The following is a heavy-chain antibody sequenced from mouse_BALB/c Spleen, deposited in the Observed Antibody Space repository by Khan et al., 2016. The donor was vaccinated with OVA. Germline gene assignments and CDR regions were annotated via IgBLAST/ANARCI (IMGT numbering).Heavy chain of an antibody. V-gene: IGHV14-3*02. CDR1: GFNIKDTH. CDR3: APAGTGDYFDY. D-gene: IGHD4-1*01. CDR2: IDPANDNS. Sequence: EVELQESGAELVKPGASAKLSCTASGFNIKDTHMHWVKQRPEQGLEWIGRIDPANDNSKYDPRFQGKATITADTSSNTAYLHLSSLTSEDTAVYYCAPAGTGDYFDYWGQGTTLTVSS. J-gene: IGHJ2*01.